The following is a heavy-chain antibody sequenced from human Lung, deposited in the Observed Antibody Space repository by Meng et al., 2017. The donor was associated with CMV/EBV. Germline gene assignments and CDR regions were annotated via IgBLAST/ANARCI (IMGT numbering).Heavy chain of an antibody. Sequence: GGSLRLXXAASGFTFSSYSMNWVRQAPGKGLEWVSSISSSSSYIYYADSVKGRFTISRDNAKNSLYLQMNSLRAEDTAVYYCARAYYYDSSGYYIAPNYYYGMDVWGQGTTVTVSS. CDR2: ISSSSSYI. CDR3: ARAYYYDSSGYYIAPNYYYGMDV. J-gene: IGHJ6*02. D-gene: IGHD3-22*01. CDR1: GFTFSSYS. V-gene: IGHV3-21*01.